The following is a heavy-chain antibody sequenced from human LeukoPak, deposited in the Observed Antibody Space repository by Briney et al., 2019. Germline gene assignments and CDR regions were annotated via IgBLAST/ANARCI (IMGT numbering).Heavy chain of an antibody. D-gene: IGHD6-13*01. CDR3: ARWYSSSWYDLGYYYYMDV. Sequence: GGSLRLSCAASGFTFDDYGMNWVRQAPGKGLEWVSRINSDGSSTSYADSVKGRFTISRDYAKNTLYLQMNSLRAEDTAVYYCARWYSSSWYDLGYYYYMDVWGKGTTVTISS. CDR2: INSDGSST. J-gene: IGHJ6*03. CDR1: GFTFDDYG. V-gene: IGHV3-74*01.